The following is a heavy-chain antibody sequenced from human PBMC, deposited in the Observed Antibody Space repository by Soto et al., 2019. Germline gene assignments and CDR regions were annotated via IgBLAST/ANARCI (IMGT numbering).Heavy chain of an antibody. CDR2: INPKSGGT. CDR3: ARDLAKGGGSAGFDY. D-gene: IGHD1-26*01. CDR1: GYTFTVYY. Sequence: QVQLVQSGAEVKKPGASVNVSCKASGYTFTVYYMHWVRQAPGQGLEWMGWINPKSGGTMYPQKLQGRVTMTWAKSISTAYMALTRLRSDDTAVYYCARDLAKGGGSAGFDYWGQGTLVTVSS. V-gene: IGHV1-2*02. J-gene: IGHJ4*02.